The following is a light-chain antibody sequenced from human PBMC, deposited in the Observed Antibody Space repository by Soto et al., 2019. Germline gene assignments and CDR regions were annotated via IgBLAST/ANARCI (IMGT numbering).Light chain of an antibody. V-gene: IGLV2-11*01. CDR1: SSDVGGYNF. CDR2: DVS. Sequence: QSVLTQPASVSGTPGQSITISCTGSSSDVGGYNFVSWYQQHPGKAPKLIIYDVSKRPSGVPDRFSGSKSGNTASLTISGLQAEAEDDYCCCAYAGSYTYVFGTGTKATVL. J-gene: IGLJ1*01. CDR3: CAYAGSYTYV.